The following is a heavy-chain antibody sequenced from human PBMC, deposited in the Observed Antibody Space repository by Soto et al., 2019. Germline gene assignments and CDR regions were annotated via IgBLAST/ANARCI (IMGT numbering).Heavy chain of an antibody. D-gene: IGHD5-12*01. CDR3: ARAHQARMVATSYFDY. CDR1: GGSISSYY. J-gene: IGHJ4*02. CDR2: IYYSGST. V-gene: IGHV4-59*01. Sequence: QVPLQESGPGLMKPSETLSLTCTVSGGSISSYYWSWIRQPPGKGLEWIGYIYYSGSTNYNPSLKSRVTISVDTSKNQFSLKLSSVTAADTAVYYCARAHQARMVATSYFDYWGQGTLVTVSS.